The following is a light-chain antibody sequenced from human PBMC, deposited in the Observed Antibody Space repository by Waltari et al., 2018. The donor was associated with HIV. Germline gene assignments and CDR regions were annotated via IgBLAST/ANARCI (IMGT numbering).Light chain of an antibody. V-gene: IGKV2-30*02. Sequence: VVMTQSPLSLPVTLGQPPSISCGSTQSPLHSDRNTYLSWFHQRPGQSPRRLIYNVSIRYSGGPDRFSGSGSGTDFTRRISRVEAEDGGTYYCMQGTYWPRTFGQGTKVEIK. CDR1: QSPLHSDRNTY. CDR3: MQGTYWPRT. CDR2: NVS. J-gene: IGKJ1*01.